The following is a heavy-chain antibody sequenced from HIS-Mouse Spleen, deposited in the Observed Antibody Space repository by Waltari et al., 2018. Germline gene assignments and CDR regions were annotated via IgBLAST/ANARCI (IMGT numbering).Heavy chain of an antibody. CDR3: AREIPYSSSWYDWYFDL. V-gene: IGHV4-39*07. CDR2: IYYSGGT. D-gene: IGHD6-13*01. CDR1: GGSISSSSYY. Sequence: QLQLQESGPGLVKPSETLSLTCTVSGGSISSSSYYWGWIRQPPGKGLEGIGSIYYSGGTYYNPSLKGRVTISVDTSKNQFSLKLSSVTAADTAVYYCAREIPYSSSWYDWYFDLWGRGTLVTVSS. J-gene: IGHJ2*01.